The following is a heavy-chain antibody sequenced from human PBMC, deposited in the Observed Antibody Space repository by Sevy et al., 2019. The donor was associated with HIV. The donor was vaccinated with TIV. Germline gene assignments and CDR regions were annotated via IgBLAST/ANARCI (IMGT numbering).Heavy chain of an antibody. D-gene: IGHD6-19*01. CDR2: ISAYNGNT. CDR1: GYTFTSYG. V-gene: IGHV1-18*01. Sequence: VSVKVSCKASGYTFTSYGISWVRRAPGQGLEWMGWISAYNGNTNYAQKLQGRVTMTTDTSTSTAYMELRSLRSDDTAVYYCARDRGEQWLVYFDYWGQGTLVTVSS. J-gene: IGHJ4*02. CDR3: ARDRGEQWLVYFDY.